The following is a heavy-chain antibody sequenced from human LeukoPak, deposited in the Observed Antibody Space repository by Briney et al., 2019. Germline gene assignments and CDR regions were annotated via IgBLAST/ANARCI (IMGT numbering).Heavy chain of an antibody. D-gene: IGHD5-18*01. CDR3: ARGEYNYGRDWFDP. CDR1: GYSFTDYY. CDR2: INPDSGGT. V-gene: IGHV1-2*02. J-gene: IGHJ5*02. Sequence: ASVKVSCKASGYSFTDYYMHWVRQAPGQGLEWMEWINPDSGGTNYAQKFQGRVTMTRDTSISTAYMELSSLRSDDTAVYYCARGEYNYGRDWFDPWGQGTLVTVSS.